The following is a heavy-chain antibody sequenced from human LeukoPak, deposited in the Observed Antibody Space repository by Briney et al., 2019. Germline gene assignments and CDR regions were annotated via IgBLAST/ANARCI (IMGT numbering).Heavy chain of an antibody. CDR2: IWYDGSNK. Sequence: GRSLRLSCAASGFTFSSYGMHWVRQAPGKGLEWVAVIWYDGSNKYYADSVKGRFTISRDNSKNTLYLQMNSLRAEDTAVYYCAMFYGSGSYSGYWGQETLVTVSS. J-gene: IGHJ4*02. D-gene: IGHD3-10*01. V-gene: IGHV3-33*01. CDR1: GFTFSSYG. CDR3: AMFYGSGSYSGY.